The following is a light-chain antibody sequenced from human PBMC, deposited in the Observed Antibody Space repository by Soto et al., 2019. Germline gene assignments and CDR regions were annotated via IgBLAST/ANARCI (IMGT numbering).Light chain of an antibody. J-gene: IGKJ1*01. V-gene: IGKV3-11*01. CDR2: DAS. CDR1: QSVSSY. Sequence: EIVLTQSPATLSLSPGERATLSCRASQSVSSYLAWYQQKPGQAPRLLIYDASNRATGIPARFSGSGSETDFTHTISSLEPEDFAVYYCQQRSNSWTFGQGTKVEIK. CDR3: QQRSNSWT.